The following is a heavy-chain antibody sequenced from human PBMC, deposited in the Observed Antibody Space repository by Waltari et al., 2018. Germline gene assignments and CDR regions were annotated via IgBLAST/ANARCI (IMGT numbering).Heavy chain of an antibody. Sequence: QVQLVQSGAEVKKPGSSVKVSCTASGGPFRRPPIPRVRQAPGQGLDWMGRIIPILGLTYYEQSFQGRVTISADESTSTVYMELRSLRFEDSAVYYCATSHSGTYYDAIAVWGQGTKVTVS. J-gene: IGHJ3*01. CDR3: ATSHSGTYYDAIAV. V-gene: IGHV1-69*04. CDR1: GGPFRRPP. CDR2: IIPILGLT. D-gene: IGHD1-26*01.